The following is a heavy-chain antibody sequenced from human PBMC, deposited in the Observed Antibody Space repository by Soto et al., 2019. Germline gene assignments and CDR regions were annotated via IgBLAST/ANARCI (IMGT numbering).Heavy chain of an antibody. V-gene: IGHV4-31*03. J-gene: IGHJ5*02. CDR3: ARDEGYCISTSCQRYGFDP. CDR1: GGSISSGGYY. D-gene: IGHD2-2*01. CDR2: IYYSGST. Sequence: QVQLQESGPGLVKPSQTLSLTCTVSGGSISSGGYYWSWIRQHPGKGLEGIGYIYYSGSTYYNPSLKSRVTISVDTSKNQFSLKLSSVTAADTAVYYCARDEGYCISTSCQRYGFDPWAQGTLVTVSS.